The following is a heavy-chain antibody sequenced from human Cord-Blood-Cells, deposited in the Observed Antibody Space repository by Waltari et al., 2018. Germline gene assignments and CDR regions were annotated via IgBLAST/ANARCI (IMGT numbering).Heavy chain of an antibody. V-gene: IGHV1-69*01. Sequence: QVQLVQSGAEVKKPGPSVKVSCKASGGTFSSYHISWVRQAPGHGLEWMGGIIPIFGTANYAQKFQGRVTITADESTSTAYMELSILRSEDTAVYYCARDVTLHIAAREDDAFDIWGQGTMVTVSS. CDR2: IIPIFGTA. CDR3: ARDVTLHIAAREDDAFDI. J-gene: IGHJ3*02. D-gene: IGHD6-6*01. CDR1: GGTFSSYH.